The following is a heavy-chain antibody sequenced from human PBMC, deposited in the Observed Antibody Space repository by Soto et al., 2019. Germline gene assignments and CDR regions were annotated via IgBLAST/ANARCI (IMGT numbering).Heavy chain of an antibody. CDR1: GFIFRSSG. J-gene: IGHJ4*02. CDR3: EKDWSNTWSFDY. D-gene: IGHD3-3*01. V-gene: IGHV3-30*18. Sequence: QVQVVESGGGVVQPGRSLRLSCAASGFIFRSSGMHWVRQAPGKGLEWVAAISHDGSTKSYGDSVKGRLTISRDTSKNTLYLQMDRLSVEVTAVYYCEKDWSNTWSFDYWGQGALVTVSS. CDR2: ISHDGSTK.